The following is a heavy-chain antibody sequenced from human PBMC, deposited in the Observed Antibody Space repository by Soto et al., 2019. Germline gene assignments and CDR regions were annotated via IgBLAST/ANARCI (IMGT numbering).Heavy chain of an antibody. CDR3: AREGGSYDSGGYLIRGAFDI. D-gene: IGHD3-22*01. V-gene: IGHV4-31*03. Sequence: SETLSLTCSVSGDSISRIDYYWTWIRQHPEKGLEWIGNIYFRGNTYYSPSLESRLTISVDTSKNQFSLKLTSVTAADTAVYYCAREGGSYDSGGYLIRGAFDIWGQGTMVTVS. CDR1: GDSISRIDYY. J-gene: IGHJ3*02. CDR2: IYFRGNT.